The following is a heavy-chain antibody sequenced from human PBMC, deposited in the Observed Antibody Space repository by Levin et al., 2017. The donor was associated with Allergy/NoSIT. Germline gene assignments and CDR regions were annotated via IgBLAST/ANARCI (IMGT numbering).Heavy chain of an antibody. Sequence: LSLTCAASGFTFSSYWMSWVRPAPGKGLEWVANIKQDGSEKYYVDSVKGRFTISRDNAKNSLYLQMNSLRAEDTAVYYCARDLNWNYGVEFDYWGQGTLVTVSS. V-gene: IGHV3-7*01. CDR1: GFTFSSYW. CDR2: IKQDGSEK. D-gene: IGHD1-7*01. J-gene: IGHJ4*02. CDR3: ARDLNWNYGVEFDY.